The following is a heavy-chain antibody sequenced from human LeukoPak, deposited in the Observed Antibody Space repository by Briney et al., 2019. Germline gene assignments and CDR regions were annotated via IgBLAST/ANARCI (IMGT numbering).Heavy chain of an antibody. CDR2: IIPIFGTA. J-gene: IGHJ3*02. CDR1: GGTFSSYA. Sequence: VASVKVSCKASGGTFSSYAISWVRQAPGQGLEWMGRIIPIFGTANYAQKFQGRVTITADESTSTAYMELSSLRSEDTAVYYCATSYDSSGYYYGDGAFDIWGQGTMVTVSS. D-gene: IGHD3-22*01. V-gene: IGHV1-69*15. CDR3: ATSYDSSGYYYGDGAFDI.